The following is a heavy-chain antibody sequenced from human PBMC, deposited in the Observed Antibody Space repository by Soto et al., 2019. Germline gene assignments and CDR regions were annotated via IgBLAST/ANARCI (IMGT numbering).Heavy chain of an antibody. CDR1: CGSIRRYY. V-gene: IGHV4-59*08. CDR3: AIVVNYYDSSGIDY. J-gene: IGHJ4*02. CDR2: IYYSGST. Sequence: SETLSLNCTVSCGSIRRYYWSWSRHPPGKGLEWIGYIYYSGSTNYNPSLKSRVTISVDTSKHQFSLKLSSVTAADTAVYYCAIVVNYYDSSGIDYCGLGALVPVSS. D-gene: IGHD3-22*01.